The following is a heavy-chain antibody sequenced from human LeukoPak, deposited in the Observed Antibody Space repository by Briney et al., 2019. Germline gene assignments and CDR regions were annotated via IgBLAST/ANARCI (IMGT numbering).Heavy chain of an antibody. CDR1: GFSISSGGYN. CDR3: AREVGLRYFVSRGNWFPP. D-gene: IGHD3-9*01. CDR2: MDYSGST. Sequence: PSQTLSLTCTVSGFSISSGGYNWRWLRQERGKGLEWIGYMDYSGSTSSNPSLKRRVTISVDTSKNHSSLTLSSVTSADTAVYYRAREVGLRYFVSRGNWFPPCGQGTLLTTSS. J-gene: IGHJ5*02. V-gene: IGHV4-31*03.